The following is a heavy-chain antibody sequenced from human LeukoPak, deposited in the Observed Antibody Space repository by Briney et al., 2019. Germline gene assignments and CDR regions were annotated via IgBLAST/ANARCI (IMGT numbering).Heavy chain of an antibody. CDR2: ISSSSSYI. CDR1: GFTFSSYS. Sequence: GGSLRLSCAASGFTFSSYSMNWVRQAPGKGLEWVSSISSSSSYIYYADSVKGRFTISRDNAKNSLYLQMNSLRAEDTAVYYCARGSVLDYCSSTSCYRDYYDSSGYSYWGQGTLVTVSS. J-gene: IGHJ4*02. D-gene: IGHD2-2*01. CDR3: ARGSVLDYCSSTSCYRDYYDSSGYSY. V-gene: IGHV3-21*01.